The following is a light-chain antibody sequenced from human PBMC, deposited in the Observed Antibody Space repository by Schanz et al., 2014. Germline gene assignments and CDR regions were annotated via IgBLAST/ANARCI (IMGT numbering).Light chain of an antibody. CDR3: SAYTRSSAHWF. CDR2: EVN. V-gene: IGLV2-8*01. CDR1: SSDVGGYNY. Sequence: QSALTQPPSASGSPGQSVTISCTGTSSDVGGYNYVSWYQQHPGKVPKLMIYEVNKRPSGVPDRFSGSKSGNTASLTISGLQAEDEADYYCSAYTRSSAHWFFGGGTKLTVL. J-gene: IGLJ3*02.